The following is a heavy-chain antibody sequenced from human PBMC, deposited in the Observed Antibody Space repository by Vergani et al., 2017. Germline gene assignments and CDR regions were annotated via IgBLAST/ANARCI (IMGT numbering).Heavy chain of an antibody. Sequence: EVQLLESGGGLVQPGGSLRLSCAASGFTFSSYSMNWVRQAPGKGLEWVSSISSSSSYIYYADSVKGRFTISRDNSKNTLYLQMNSLRAEETAVYYCAGKDYSINFDYWGQGTLVTVSS. V-gene: IGHV3-21*01. CDR2: ISSSSSYI. CDR3: AGKDYSINFDY. D-gene: IGHD4-11*01. CDR1: GFTFSSYS. J-gene: IGHJ4*02.